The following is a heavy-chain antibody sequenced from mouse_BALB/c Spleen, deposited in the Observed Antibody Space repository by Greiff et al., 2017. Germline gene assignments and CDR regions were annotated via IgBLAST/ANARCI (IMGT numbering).Heavy chain of an antibody. CDR1: GDSITSGY. CDR3: AYDGYYDYAMDY. Sequence: EVKLVESGPSLVNPSQTLSLTCSVTGDSITSGYWNWIRKFPGNKLEYMGYISYSGSTYYNPSLKSRISITRDTSKNQYYLQLNSVTTEDTATYYCAYDGYYDYAMDYWGQGTSVTVSS. CDR2: ISYSGST. J-gene: IGHJ4*01. D-gene: IGHD2-3*01. V-gene: IGHV3-8*02.